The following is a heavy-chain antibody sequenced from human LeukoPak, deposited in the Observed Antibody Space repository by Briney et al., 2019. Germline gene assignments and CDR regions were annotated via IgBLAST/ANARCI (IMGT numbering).Heavy chain of an antibody. Sequence: PAGSLRLSCAASGFTFSSFAMSWVRQAPGNGLEWVSAMSGSGATIYYADSVKGRFTMSRDNARNSLYLQMNSLRAEDTAIYYCARMAVAGQYNEYWGQGTLVTVSS. V-gene: IGHV3-23*01. CDR3: ARMAVAGQYNEY. CDR1: GFTFSSFA. J-gene: IGHJ4*02. CDR2: MSGSGATI. D-gene: IGHD6-19*01.